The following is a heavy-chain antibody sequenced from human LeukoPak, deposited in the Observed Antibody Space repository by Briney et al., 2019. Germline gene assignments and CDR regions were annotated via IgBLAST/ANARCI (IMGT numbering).Heavy chain of an antibody. CDR2: SNPNSGGT. D-gene: IGHD1-20*01. Sequence: ASVKVYCKASGYTFTGYYIHWLRQAPGQGLEWMGWSNPNSGGTNYAQSFQGRVTMTRETSISTAYMELSSLRSDDTAVYYCARVFDNWKFIGLDSWGQGTLVTVSS. V-gene: IGHV1-2*02. J-gene: IGHJ5*01. CDR3: ARVFDNWKFIGLDS. CDR1: GYTFTGYY.